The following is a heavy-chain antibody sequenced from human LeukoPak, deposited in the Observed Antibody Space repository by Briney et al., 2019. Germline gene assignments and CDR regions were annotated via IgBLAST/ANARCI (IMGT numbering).Heavy chain of an antibody. CDR3: AKDRVRGSGWAVDY. Sequence: GGSLRLSCAASGFTFSSYEMNWVRQAPGKGLEWVSYISSSGSTIYYADSVKGRFTISRDNSKNTLYLQMNSLRAEDTAVYYCAKDRVRGSGWAVDYWGQGTLVTVSS. CDR1: GFTFSSYE. J-gene: IGHJ4*02. CDR2: ISSSGSTI. V-gene: IGHV3-48*03. D-gene: IGHD6-19*01.